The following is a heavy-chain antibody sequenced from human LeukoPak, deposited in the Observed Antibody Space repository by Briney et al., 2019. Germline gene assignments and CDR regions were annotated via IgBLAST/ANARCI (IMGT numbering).Heavy chain of an antibody. CDR2: INPNSGGT. CDR3: ARDKRFRDSSGYYSFLGLPTAYYDY. J-gene: IGHJ4*02. CDR1: GYTFTGYY. V-gene: IGHV1-2*02. Sequence: ASVKVSCKASGYTFTGYYMHWVRQAPGQGLEWMGWINPNSGGTNYAQKFQGRVTMTRDTSISTAYMELSRLRSDDTAVYYCARDKRFRDSSGYYSFLGLPTAYYDYWGQGTLVTVSS. D-gene: IGHD3-22*01.